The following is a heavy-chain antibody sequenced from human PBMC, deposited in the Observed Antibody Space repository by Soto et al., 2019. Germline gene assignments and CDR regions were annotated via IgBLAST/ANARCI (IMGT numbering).Heavy chain of an antibody. CDR1: GYTFTSYG. V-gene: IGHV1-18*03. D-gene: IGHD3-22*01. CDR3: ARDGPTYYYDSSGYYADY. CDR2: ISAYNGNT. Sequence: QVQLVQSGAEVKKPGASVKVSCKASGYTFTSYGISWVRQAPGQGLEWMGWISAYNGNTNYAQKLQGRVTMTTDTSTSTAYMELRSLRSDDMALYYCARDGPTYYYDSSGYYADYWGQGTLVTVSS. J-gene: IGHJ4*02.